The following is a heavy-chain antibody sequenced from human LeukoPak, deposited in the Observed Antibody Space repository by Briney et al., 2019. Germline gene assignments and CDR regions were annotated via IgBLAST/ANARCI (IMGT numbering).Heavy chain of an antibody. J-gene: IGHJ4*02. CDR2: ISSTGTTI. CDR1: GFTFSSYE. Sequence: GGSLRLSCAASGFTFSSYEMNWLRQAPGKGQEWVSYISSTGTTIYYADSVKGRFTISRDNAKNSLYLQMNSLRAEDTAVYYCARDLKSGLWGQGTLVTVSS. D-gene: IGHD3-10*01. CDR3: ARDLKSGL. V-gene: IGHV3-48*03.